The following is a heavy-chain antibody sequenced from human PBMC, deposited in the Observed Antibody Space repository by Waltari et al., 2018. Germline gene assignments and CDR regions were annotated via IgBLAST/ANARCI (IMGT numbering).Heavy chain of an antibody. D-gene: IGHD3-22*01. CDR2: IYYSGST. J-gene: IGHJ4*02. CDR3: ARGRDYDSSGYLDY. V-gene: IGHV4-30-4*01. Sequence: IRQPPGKGLEWIGYIYYSGSTYYNPSLKSRVTISVDTSKNQFSLKLSSVTAADTAVYYCARGRDYDSSGYLDYWGQGTLVTVSS.